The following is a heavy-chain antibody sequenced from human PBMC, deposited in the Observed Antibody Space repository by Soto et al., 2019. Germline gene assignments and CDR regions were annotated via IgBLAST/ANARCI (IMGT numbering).Heavy chain of an antibody. D-gene: IGHD3-9*01. V-gene: IGHV4-31*03. J-gene: IGHJ5*02. Sequence: SETLSLTCTVSGGSISSGGYYWSWIRQHPGKGLEWIGYIYYSGSTYYNPSLKSRVTISVDTSKNQFSLKLSSVTAADTAVYYCARVNDILTGPATNWFDPWGQGTLVTVSS. CDR2: IYYSGST. CDR1: GGSISSGGYY. CDR3: ARVNDILTGPATNWFDP.